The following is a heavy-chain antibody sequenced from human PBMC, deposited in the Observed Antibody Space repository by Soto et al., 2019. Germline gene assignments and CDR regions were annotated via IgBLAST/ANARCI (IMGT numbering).Heavy chain of an antibody. V-gene: IGHV1-18*01. J-gene: IGHJ6*02. CDR3: ARDSSGWYELNYYYYGMDV. CDR1: GYTFTSYG. Sequence: ASVKVSCKASGYTFTSYGISWLRQSPGQGLEWMGWISAYNGNTDYAQKLQGRVTMTTDTSTSTAYMELRSLRSDDTAVYYCARDSSGWYELNYYYYGMDVWGQGTTVTVSS. CDR2: ISAYNGNT. D-gene: IGHD6-19*01.